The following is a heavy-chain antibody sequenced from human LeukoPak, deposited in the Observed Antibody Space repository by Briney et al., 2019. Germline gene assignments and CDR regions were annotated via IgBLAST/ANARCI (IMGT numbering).Heavy chain of an antibody. Sequence: GGSLRLSCAASGFTFSSYGMNWVRQAPGKGLEWVSSISSSSSYIYYADSVKGRFTISRDNAKNSLYLQMNSLRAEDTAVYYCARDADGVLVAHIFDYWGQGTLVTVSS. V-gene: IGHV3-21*01. J-gene: IGHJ4*02. D-gene: IGHD2-21*01. CDR2: ISSSSSYI. CDR3: ARDADGVLVAHIFDY. CDR1: GFTFSSYG.